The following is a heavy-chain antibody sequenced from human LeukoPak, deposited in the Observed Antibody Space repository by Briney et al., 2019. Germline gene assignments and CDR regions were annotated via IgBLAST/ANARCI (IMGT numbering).Heavy chain of an antibody. CDR1: GFTFSSYS. Sequence: PGGSLRLSCAASGFTFSSYSMNWVRQAPGKGLEWVSSISSSSSYICYADSVKGRFTISRDNAKNSLYLQMNSLRAEDTAVYYCARGEWLLYKLWGQGTLVTVSS. V-gene: IGHV3-21*01. CDR3: ARGEWLLYKL. J-gene: IGHJ4*02. D-gene: IGHD3-3*01. CDR2: ISSSSSYI.